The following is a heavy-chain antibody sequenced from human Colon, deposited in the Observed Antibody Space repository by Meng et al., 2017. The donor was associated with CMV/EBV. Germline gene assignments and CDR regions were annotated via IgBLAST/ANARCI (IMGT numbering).Heavy chain of an antibody. V-gene: IGHV1-46*01. J-gene: IGHJ5*01. CDR1: GYTFGSYY. D-gene: IGHD3/OR15-3a*01. CDR2: MKPSAGTT. CDR3: AKDEAVPFWTGSNCLDS. Sequence: ASVKVSCKASGYTFGSYYLHWVRQAPGHGFEWMGVMKPSAGTTNYVQKFQGRVTMTRDTATSTAYMELSSLRSDDAAVYYCAKDEAVPFWTGSNCLDSWGQGTLVTVSS.